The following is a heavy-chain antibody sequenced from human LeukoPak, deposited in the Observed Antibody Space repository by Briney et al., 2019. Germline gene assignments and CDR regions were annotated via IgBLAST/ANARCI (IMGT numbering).Heavy chain of an antibody. Sequence: GGSLRLSCTVSGFSFGDYAMSWSRQAPGKGLEWVGFIRSKDYGGTTEYAASVKGRFTISRDDSKSVAYLQMNSLKTEDTAVYYCTRGSYQFDYWGQGTLVTVSS. V-gene: IGHV3-49*03. D-gene: IGHD3-16*01. CDR1: GFSFGDYA. CDR2: IRSKDYGGTT. CDR3: TRGSYQFDY. J-gene: IGHJ4*02.